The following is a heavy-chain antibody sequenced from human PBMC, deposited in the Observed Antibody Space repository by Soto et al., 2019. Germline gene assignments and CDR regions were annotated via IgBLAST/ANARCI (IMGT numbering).Heavy chain of an antibody. D-gene: IGHD1-7*01. Sequence: SETLSLTCTVSGGSLSSYYWTWIRQSPGKGLEWIGRIYASGHTIHNPSLESRVTLSVDTSKHQFSLRLNSVTAADTAVYYCARSPRTSTIGPFESWGQGTMVTV. CDR2: IYASGHT. J-gene: IGHJ3*02. CDR1: GGSLSSYY. V-gene: IGHV4-4*07. CDR3: ARSPRTSTIGPFES.